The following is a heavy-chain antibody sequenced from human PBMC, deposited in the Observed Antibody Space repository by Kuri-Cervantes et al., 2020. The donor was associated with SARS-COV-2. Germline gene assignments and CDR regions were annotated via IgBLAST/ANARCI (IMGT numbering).Heavy chain of an antibody. CDR3: ARDKSGSYYDAFDF. CDR1: GFTFSSYA. CDR2: ISYDGSNK. J-gene: IGHJ3*01. V-gene: IGHV3-30-3*01. Sequence: GESLKISCAASGFTFSSYAMHWVRQAPGKGLEWVAVISYDGSNKYYADSVKGRFTISRDNSKNTLYLQMNSLRAEDTAMYYCARDKSGSYYDAFDFWGQGTMVTVSS. D-gene: IGHD1-26*01.